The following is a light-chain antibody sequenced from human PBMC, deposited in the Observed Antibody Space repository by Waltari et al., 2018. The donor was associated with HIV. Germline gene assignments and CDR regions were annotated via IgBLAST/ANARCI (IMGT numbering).Light chain of an antibody. V-gene: IGLV2-18*02. Sequence: QSALTQPPSVSGSPGQSVTISCTGTSSAVGSYYRVSWYQQPPGTAPKLMIYEVGNRPSGVPHRFSGSKSGNTASLTISGRQAEDEADYYCSSYTSSSTLVFGGGTKLTVL. CDR3: SSYTSSSTLV. J-gene: IGLJ2*01. CDR2: EVG. CDR1: SSAVGSYYR.